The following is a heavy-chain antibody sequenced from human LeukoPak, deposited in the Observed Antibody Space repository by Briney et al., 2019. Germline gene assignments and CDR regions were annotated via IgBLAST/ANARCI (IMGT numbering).Heavy chain of an antibody. CDR2: IYPGGSRA. CDR3: ACRDLSSTWSYP. J-gene: IGHJ5*02. CDR1: GYGFPNYW. V-gene: IGHV5-51*01. Sequence: GESLKISCKGVGYGFPNYWFGWVPQMPGKGREGMGVIYPGGSRARYNPSFQGQVTISVDKSVSTAYLQWISLKASDTAMYYCACRDLSSTWSYPWGQGTLVTVSS. D-gene: IGHD6-13*01.